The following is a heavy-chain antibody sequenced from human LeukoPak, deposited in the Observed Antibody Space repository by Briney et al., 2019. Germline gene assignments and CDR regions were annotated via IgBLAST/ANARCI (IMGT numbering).Heavy chain of an antibody. CDR3: ARDWNDAAFDY. CDR1: GYTFTDYY. CDR2: INPHSGGT. V-gene: IGHV1-2*02. J-gene: IGHJ4*02. D-gene: IGHD1-1*01. Sequence: ASVKVSCKASGYTFTDYYMHWVRQAPGQGLERMGWINPHSGGTDHAQKFQGRVTMTRDTSISTAYMELSRLRSDDTAVYYCARDWNDAAFDYWGQGTLVTVSS.